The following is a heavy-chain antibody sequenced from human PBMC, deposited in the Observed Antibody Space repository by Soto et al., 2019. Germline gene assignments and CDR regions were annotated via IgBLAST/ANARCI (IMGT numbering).Heavy chain of an antibody. J-gene: IGHJ4*02. CDR3: AKDIKGTGTNVIYDS. D-gene: IGHD1-7*01. CDR2: ISASRTAT. CDR1: GFSFSTYA. Sequence: GGSLRLSCAASGFSFSTYAMGWVRQAPGLGLEWVAAISASRTATYYTDTVKGRITVTRDNFRAKLSLQMNNLRTGDTAIYYCAKDIKGTGTNVIYDSWGQGS. V-gene: IGHV3-23*01.